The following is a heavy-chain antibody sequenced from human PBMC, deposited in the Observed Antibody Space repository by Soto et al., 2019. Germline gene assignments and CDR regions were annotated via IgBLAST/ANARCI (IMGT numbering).Heavy chain of an antibody. CDR1: GGSISSSSYY. V-gene: IGHV4-39*01. Sequence: SETLSLTCTVSGGSISSSSYYWGWIRQPPGKGLEWIGSIYYSGSTYYNPSLKSRVTISVDTSKNQFSLKLSSVTAADTAVYYCARRSLEDIVVVPAAMHAFDIWGQGTMVTVSS. CDR2: IYYSGST. CDR3: ARRSLEDIVVVPAAMHAFDI. J-gene: IGHJ3*02. D-gene: IGHD2-2*01.